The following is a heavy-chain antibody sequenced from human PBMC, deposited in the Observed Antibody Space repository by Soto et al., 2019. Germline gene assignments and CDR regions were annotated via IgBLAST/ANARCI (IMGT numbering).Heavy chain of an antibody. CDR3: ATQGYCSSTSCSPGEWFDP. CDR1: GGSISSSSYY. D-gene: IGHD2-2*01. V-gene: IGHV4-39*01. Sequence: QLQLQESGPGLVKPSETLSLTCTVSGGSISSSSYYWGWIRQPPGKGLEWIGSIYYSGSTYYNPSLKSRVTISVDTSKNQFSLKLSSVTAADTAVYYCATQGYCSSTSCSPGEWFDPWGQGTLVTVSS. CDR2: IYYSGST. J-gene: IGHJ5*02.